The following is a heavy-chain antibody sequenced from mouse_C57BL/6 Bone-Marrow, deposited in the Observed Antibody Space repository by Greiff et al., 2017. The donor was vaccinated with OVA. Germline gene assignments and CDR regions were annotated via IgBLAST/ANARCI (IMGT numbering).Heavy chain of an antibody. D-gene: IGHD1-1*01. CDR2: IYPGNSDT. V-gene: IGHV1-5*01. J-gene: IGHJ3*01. CDR1: GYTFTSYW. CDR3: TRPKFPHYYGSSFFAY. Sequence: EVMLVESGTVLARPGASVKMSCKTSGYTFTSYWMHWVKQRPGQGLEWIGAIYPGNSDTSYNQKFKGKAKLTAVTSASTAYMELSSLTNEDSAVYYCTRPKFPHYYGSSFFAYWGQGTLVTVSA.